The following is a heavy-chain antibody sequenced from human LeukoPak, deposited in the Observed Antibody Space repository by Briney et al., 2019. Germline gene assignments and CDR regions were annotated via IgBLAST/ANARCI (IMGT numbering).Heavy chain of an antibody. CDR2: IKSKTNGEKT. Sequence: KSGGSLRLSCAASGFSLSGFWMHWVRQAPGRGLEWVGRIKSKTNGEKTEYAAPVRGRFTVSRDDSKNTLYLQLNTLKTEDTAVYYCTTGPSASTGWSFDYWGQGALVAVSS. V-gene: IGHV3-15*01. D-gene: IGHD6-19*01. J-gene: IGHJ4*02. CDR1: GFSLSGFW. CDR3: TTGPSASTGWSFDY.